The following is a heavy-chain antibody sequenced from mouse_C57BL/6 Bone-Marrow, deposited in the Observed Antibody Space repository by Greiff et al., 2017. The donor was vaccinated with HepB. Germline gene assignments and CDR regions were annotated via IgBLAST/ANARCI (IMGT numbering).Heavy chain of an antibody. J-gene: IGHJ2*01. Sequence: QVQLQQPGAELVKPGASVKLSCKASGYTFTSYWMHWVKQRPGQGLEWIGMIHPNSGSTNYNEKFKSKATLTVDKSSSKAYMQLSSLTSEESAVYYCARLIITTVVAPYYFDYWGQVTTLTVSS. CDR2: IHPNSGST. CDR3: ARLIITTVVAPYYFDY. V-gene: IGHV1-64*01. D-gene: IGHD1-1*01. CDR1: GYTFTSYW.